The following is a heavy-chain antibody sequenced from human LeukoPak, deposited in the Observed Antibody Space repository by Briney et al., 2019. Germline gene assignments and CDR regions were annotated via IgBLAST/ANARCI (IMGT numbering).Heavy chain of an antibody. D-gene: IGHD2-8*01. V-gene: IGHV3-9*01. J-gene: IGHJ6*02. Sequence: PGGSLRLSCAASGFSLDDYAMHWVRQAPGKGLEWVSGISWNSGSIGYADSVKGRFTISRDNAKNSLYLQMNSLRAEDTALYYCAKAGVFDYYYYGMDVWGQGTTVTVSS. CDR1: GFSLDDYA. CDR2: ISWNSGSI. CDR3: AKAGVFDYYYYGMDV.